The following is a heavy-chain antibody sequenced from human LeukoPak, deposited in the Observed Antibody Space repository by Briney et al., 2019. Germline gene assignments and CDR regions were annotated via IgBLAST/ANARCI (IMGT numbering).Heavy chain of an antibody. CDR2: NYYSGNT. CDR3: ARQGVVVAAYFDS. Sequence: SETLSLTCTISGGSISSPSFYWAWIRQTPEKGLEWIGSNYYSGNTYYDPSLKSRVTISVDTSKNHFSLSLTSVTAADTAVYYCARQGVVVAAYFDSWGQGTLVTVSS. J-gene: IGHJ4*02. D-gene: IGHD2-15*01. V-gene: IGHV4-39*01. CDR1: GGSISSPSFY.